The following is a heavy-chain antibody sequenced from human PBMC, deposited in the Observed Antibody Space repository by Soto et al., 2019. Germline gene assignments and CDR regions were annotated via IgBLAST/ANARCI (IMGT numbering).Heavy chain of an antibody. CDR3: ARGGGGRYFDV. Sequence: EVQLVASGGGLVQPGGSLRLSCAASGFSFTNYWMKWVRQAPGKGLEWVADIKQDGTEKYYLASVRGRFTISRDNANNSLYLQMNSLRVEDTAVYFCARGGGGRYFDVWGRGTLVTV. D-gene: IGHD3-16*01. CDR1: GFSFTNYW. J-gene: IGHJ2*01. V-gene: IGHV3-7*05. CDR2: IKQDGTEK.